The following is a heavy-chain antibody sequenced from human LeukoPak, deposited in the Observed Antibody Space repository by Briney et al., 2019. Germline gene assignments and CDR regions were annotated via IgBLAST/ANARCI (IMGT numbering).Heavy chain of an antibody. Sequence: SGVSLRLSCAASGFTFSSYAMSWVRQAPGKGLEWVSAISGSGGSTYYADSVKGRFTISRDNSKNTLYLQMNSLRAEDTAVYYCAKESSYYDFWSGYYTRELDYWGQGTLVTVSS. J-gene: IGHJ4*02. V-gene: IGHV3-23*01. CDR1: GFTFSSYA. CDR2: ISGSGGST. CDR3: AKESSYYDFWSGYYTRELDY. D-gene: IGHD3-3*01.